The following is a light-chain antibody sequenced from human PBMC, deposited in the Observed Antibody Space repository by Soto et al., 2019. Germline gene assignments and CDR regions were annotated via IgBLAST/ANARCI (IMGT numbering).Light chain of an antibody. V-gene: IGLV2-14*01. CDR3: SSYTSSFYV. CDR1: SSDVVGYNY. Sequence: QSVLTQPASLSGSPGQSITISCTGTSSDVVGYNYVSWYQQHPGKAPKLMIYDVSNRPSGVSNRFSGSKSGNTASLTISGLQAEDEADYYCSSYTSSFYVFGTGTKVTVL. J-gene: IGLJ1*01. CDR2: DVS.